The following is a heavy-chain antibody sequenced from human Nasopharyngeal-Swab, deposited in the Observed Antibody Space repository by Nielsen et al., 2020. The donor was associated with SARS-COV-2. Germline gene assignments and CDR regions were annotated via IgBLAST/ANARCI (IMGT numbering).Heavy chain of an antibody. CDR3: ARWSSSSIKFDY. CDR2: MYHSGAT. Sequence: GSLRLSCTVSGGSMSSFAFDSYWAWLRQPPGMGLEWIGSMYHSGATYTNPSLKSRVTPSVDTSTNKFSLNLSSVTAADTAVYYCARWSSSSIKFDYWGQGTLVSVSS. CDR1: GGSMSSFAFDSY. J-gene: IGHJ4*02. D-gene: IGHD3-3*01. V-gene: IGHV4-39*01.